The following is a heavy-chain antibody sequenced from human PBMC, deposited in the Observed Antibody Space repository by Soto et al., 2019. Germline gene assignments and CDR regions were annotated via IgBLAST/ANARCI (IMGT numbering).Heavy chain of an antibody. CDR1: GGSISSGAYY. D-gene: IGHD3-16*01. J-gene: IGHJ1*01. Sequence: SETLSLTCSVSGGSISSGAYYWSWIRQHPGKGLAWIGNVYYSGSTYYNPSLKSRVTISVDTSKNQFSLRLSSVTAADTAVYYCATNRHSSWGYFHHWGKGTRVTVSS. V-gene: IGHV4-31*03. CDR3: ATNRHSSWGYFHH. CDR2: VYYSGST.